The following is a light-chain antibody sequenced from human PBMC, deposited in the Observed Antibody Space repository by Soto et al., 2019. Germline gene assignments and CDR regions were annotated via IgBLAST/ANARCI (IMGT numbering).Light chain of an antibody. Sequence: IQLTQSPSSLSASVGDRVTITCRASQGINSYLAWYQQKPGEAPKLLIYSTFTLHSGVPSRFSGSGFGTDFTLTISSLQPEDFATYYCQQLHTYPHTFGQGTKLEI. CDR1: QGINSY. V-gene: IGKV1-9*01. CDR2: STF. J-gene: IGKJ2*01. CDR3: QQLHTYPHT.